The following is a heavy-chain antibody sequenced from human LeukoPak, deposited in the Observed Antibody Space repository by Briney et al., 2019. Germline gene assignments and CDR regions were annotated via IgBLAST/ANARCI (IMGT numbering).Heavy chain of an antibody. CDR3: ARGGLISLANTPLGAFDL. J-gene: IGHJ3*01. V-gene: IGHV4-59*11. Sequence: PSETLSLTCTVSGGFISGHYWTWIRQPPGKGLEWIGYIYNSGSTKYSPSLKSRVTISVDTSKNQFSLHLNSVTPEDTALYYCARGGLISLANTPLGAFDLWGQGTMVSVSS. D-gene: IGHD3/OR15-3a*01. CDR1: GGFISGHY. CDR2: IYNSGST.